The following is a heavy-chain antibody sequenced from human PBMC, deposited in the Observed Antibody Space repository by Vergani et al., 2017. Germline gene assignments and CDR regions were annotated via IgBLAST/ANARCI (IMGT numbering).Heavy chain of an antibody. CDR3: ARAVGEYGSGRYYIAYMDV. J-gene: IGHJ6*03. V-gene: IGHV3-33*01. CDR1: GFTFSSYG. D-gene: IGHD3-10*01. CDR2: IWYDGSNK. Sequence: QVQLVESGGGVVQPGRSLRLSCAASGFTFSSYGMHWVRQAPGKGLEWVAVIWYDGSNKYYADSVKGRFTISRDNSKNTLYLQMNSLRAEDTAVYYCARAVGEYGSGRYYIAYMDVWGKGTTVTVSS.